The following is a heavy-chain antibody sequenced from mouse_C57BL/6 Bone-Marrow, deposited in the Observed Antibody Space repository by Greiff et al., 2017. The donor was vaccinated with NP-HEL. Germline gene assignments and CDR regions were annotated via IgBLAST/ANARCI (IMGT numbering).Heavy chain of an antibody. CDR1: GYTFTSYW. D-gene: IGHD2-4*01. Sequence: QVQLQQPGAELVKPGASVKLSCKASGYTFTSYWMHWVKQRPGRGLEWIGRIDPNSGGNKYNEKFKSKATLTVDKPSSTASMQLSSLTSEDSAGYYCARRITRSYYAMDYWGQGTSVTVSS. CDR2: IDPNSGGN. CDR3: ARRITRSYYAMDY. V-gene: IGHV1-72*01. J-gene: IGHJ4*01.